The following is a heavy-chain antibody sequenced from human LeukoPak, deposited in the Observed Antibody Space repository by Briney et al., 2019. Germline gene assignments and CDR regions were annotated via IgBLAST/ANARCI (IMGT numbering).Heavy chain of an antibody. CDR3: ARGAYSYGPPPHFDY. CDR1: GFTFSSYE. J-gene: IGHJ4*02. Sequence: SGGSLRLSCAASGFTFSSYEMNWVRQAPGKGLEWVSYISSSGSTIYYADSVKGRFTISRDNAKNSLYLQMNSLRAEDTAVYYCARGAYSYGPPPHFDYWGQGTLVTVSS. V-gene: IGHV3-48*03. D-gene: IGHD5-18*01. CDR2: ISSSGSTI.